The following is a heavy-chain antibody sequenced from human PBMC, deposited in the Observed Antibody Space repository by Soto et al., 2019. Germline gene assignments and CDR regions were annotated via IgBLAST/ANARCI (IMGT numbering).Heavy chain of an antibody. D-gene: IGHD3-22*01. CDR2: TRDKVNSYTT. CDR3: ARSATITTNYYYGMDV. CDR1: GFTFSEHY. V-gene: IGHV3-72*01. J-gene: IGHJ6*02. Sequence: EVQLVESGGGLVQPGGSLRLSCAASGFTFSEHYMDWVRQAPGKGLEWVGRTRDKVNSYTTEYAASVRGRFTISRDDSENSVYLKMNSLKTEDTAVYYCARSATITTNYYYGMDVWGQGTTVTVSS.